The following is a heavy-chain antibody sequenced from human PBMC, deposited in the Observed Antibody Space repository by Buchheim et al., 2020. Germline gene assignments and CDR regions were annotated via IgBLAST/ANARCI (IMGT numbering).Heavy chain of an antibody. Sequence: QVQLVESGGGLVKPGGSLRLSCAASGFTFSDYYMSWIRQAPGKGLEWVSYISSSGSTIYYADSVKGRFTISRDNAKDSLYLQMDSLRAEDTAVYYCARDRVSRRIVLVPGASNWFDPWGQGTL. CDR2: ISSSGSTI. V-gene: IGHV3-11*01. CDR3: ARDRVSRRIVLVPGASNWFDP. J-gene: IGHJ5*02. CDR1: GFTFSDYY. D-gene: IGHD2-2*01.